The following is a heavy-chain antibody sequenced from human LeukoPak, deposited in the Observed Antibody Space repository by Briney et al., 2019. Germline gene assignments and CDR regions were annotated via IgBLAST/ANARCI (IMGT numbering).Heavy chain of an antibody. CDR2: IIPISGTT. Sequence: ASVKVSCKASGGTLNSYVISWVRQAPGQGLEWMGGIIPISGTTNYAQKFQGRVTITADKSTGTVYLDLSGLRSDDTAVYFCARGPPNYYYMDVWGKGTAVTISS. V-gene: IGHV1-69*06. CDR1: GGTLNSYV. J-gene: IGHJ6*03. CDR3: ARGPPNYYYMDV.